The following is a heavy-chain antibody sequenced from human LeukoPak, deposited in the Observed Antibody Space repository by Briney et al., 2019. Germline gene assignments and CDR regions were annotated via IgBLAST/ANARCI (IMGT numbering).Heavy chain of an antibody. CDR2: ISSSGSTI. CDR3: AELGITMIGGV. V-gene: IGHV3-48*03. J-gene: IGHJ6*04. D-gene: IGHD3-10*02. Sequence: GGSLRLSCAVSGFTFSSYEMNCISSSGSTIYYADSVKGRFTISRDNAKNSLYLQMNSLRAEDTAVYYCAELGITMIGGVWGKGTTVTISS. CDR1: GFTFSSYE.